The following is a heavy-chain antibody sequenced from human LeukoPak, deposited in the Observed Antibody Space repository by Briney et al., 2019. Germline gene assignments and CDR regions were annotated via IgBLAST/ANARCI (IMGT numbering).Heavy chain of an antibody. CDR1: GYNFVNYG. CDR3: ARAYKSSCSGATCLYFDY. D-gene: IGHD2-15*01. V-gene: IGHV1-18*01. J-gene: IGHJ4*02. CDR2: ISAVNGDA. Sequence: ASVKVSCKTSGYNFVNYGVSWVRQAPGQGLEWMGWISAVNGDANSAHKFRGRLAMTMDTSTSTAYMELRSLRSDDTALYFCARAYKSSCSGATCLYFDYWGQGTLVPVSS.